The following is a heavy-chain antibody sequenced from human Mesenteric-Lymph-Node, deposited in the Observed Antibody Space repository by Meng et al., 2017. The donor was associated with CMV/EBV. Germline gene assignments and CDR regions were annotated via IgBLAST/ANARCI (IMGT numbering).Heavy chain of an antibody. Sequence: ASVKVSCKASGYTFTSYDINWVRQATGQGLEWMGWINPNSGGTNYAQKFQGRVTMTRDPSISTAYMELSRLRSDDTAVYYCARDRGYCTNGVCYPFDIWGQGTMVTVSS. CDR1: GYTFTSYD. V-gene: IGHV1-2*02. CDR2: INPNSGGT. D-gene: IGHD2-8*01. J-gene: IGHJ3*02. CDR3: ARDRGYCTNGVCYPFDI.